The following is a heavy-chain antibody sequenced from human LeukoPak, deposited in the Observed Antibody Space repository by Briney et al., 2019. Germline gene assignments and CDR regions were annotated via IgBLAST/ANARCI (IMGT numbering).Heavy chain of an antibody. CDR2: ISSSSSYI. Sequence: GGSLRLSCAASGFTFSSYSMNWVRQAPGKGLEWVSSISSSSSYIYYADSVKGRFTISRDNAKNSLYLQMNSLRAEDTAVYYCAKDRGIYCSSTSCYTFDYWGQGTLVTVSS. J-gene: IGHJ4*02. V-gene: IGHV3-21*01. CDR1: GFTFSSYS. CDR3: AKDRGIYCSSTSCYTFDY. D-gene: IGHD2-2*02.